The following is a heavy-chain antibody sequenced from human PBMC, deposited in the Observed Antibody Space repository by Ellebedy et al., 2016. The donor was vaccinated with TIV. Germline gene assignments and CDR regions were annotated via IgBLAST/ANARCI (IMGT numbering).Heavy chain of an antibody. CDR2: INPSGGST. V-gene: IGHV1-46*01. CDR1: GYTFTSYG. J-gene: IGHJ4*02. CDR3: ARELGYYDSSGYYEPYYFDY. D-gene: IGHD3-22*01. Sequence: AASVKVSCKASGYTFTSYGISWVRQAPRQGLEWMGIINPSGGSTSYAQKFQGRVTITADKSTSTAYMELSSLRSEDTAVYYCARELGYYDSSGYYEPYYFDYWGQGTLVTVSS.